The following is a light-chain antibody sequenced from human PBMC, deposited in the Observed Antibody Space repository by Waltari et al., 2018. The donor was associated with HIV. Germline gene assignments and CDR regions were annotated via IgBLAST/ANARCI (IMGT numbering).Light chain of an antibody. V-gene: IGKV6D-21*02. CDR3: PQTRALPWT. CDR1: QSIGRS. CDR2: FVC. J-gene: IGKJ1*01. Sequence: EIVLTQSPEFQSVAPKERVTLTCRASQSIGRSVFGFPQTPHQTPKILIQFVCQSTSGVRWRFSGGGSGTDFTLPISSLEPEDAAGDYCPQTRALPWTFGQGTKVQI.